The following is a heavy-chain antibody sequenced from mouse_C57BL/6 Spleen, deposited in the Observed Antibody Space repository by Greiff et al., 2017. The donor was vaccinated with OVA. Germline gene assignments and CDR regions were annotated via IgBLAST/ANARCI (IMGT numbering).Heavy chain of an antibody. D-gene: IGHD1-1*01. V-gene: IGHV1-69*01. CDR1: GYTFTSYW. J-gene: IGHJ2*01. CDR2: IDPSDSYP. Sequence: QVQLQQPGAELVMPGASVKLSCKASGYTFTSYWMHWVKQRPGQGLEWIGEIDPSDSYPNYNQQFKGQSTLTVDKSSSTAYMQLSSLTSEDSAVYYCARYYGRSYFDDWGQGTTLTVSS. CDR3: ARYYGRSYFDD.